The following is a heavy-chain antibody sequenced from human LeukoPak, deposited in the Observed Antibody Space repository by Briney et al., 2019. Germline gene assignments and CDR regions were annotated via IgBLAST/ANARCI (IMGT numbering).Heavy chain of an antibody. Sequence: ASVKVSCKASGGTFSSYAISWVRQAPGQGLEWMGRIIPILGIANYAQKFQGRVTITADKSTSTAYMELSSLRSEDTAVYYCARDGGAVATWGYFDYWGQGTLVTVSS. CDR3: ARDGGAVATWGYFDY. CDR2: IIPILGIA. D-gene: IGHD6-19*01. J-gene: IGHJ4*02. V-gene: IGHV1-69*04. CDR1: GGTFSSYA.